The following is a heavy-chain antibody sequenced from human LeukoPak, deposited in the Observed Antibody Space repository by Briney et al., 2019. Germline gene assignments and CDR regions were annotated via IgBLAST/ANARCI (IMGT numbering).Heavy chain of an antibody. CDR2: IYYGGST. V-gene: IGHV4-59*01. Sequence: SETLSLTCTVSGGSISSYYWSWIRQPPGKGLEWIGYIYYGGSTNYNPSLKSRVTISVDTSKNQFSLKLSSVTAADTAVYYCARDSHPQSYYDILTGRAIDNWFDPWGQGTLVTVSS. CDR1: GGSISSYY. CDR3: ARDSHPQSYYDILTGRAIDNWFDP. D-gene: IGHD3-9*01. J-gene: IGHJ5*02.